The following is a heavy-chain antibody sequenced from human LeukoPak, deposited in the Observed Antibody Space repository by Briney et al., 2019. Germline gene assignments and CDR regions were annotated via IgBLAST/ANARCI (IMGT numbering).Heavy chain of an antibody. CDR1: GYTFTGYY. D-gene: IGHD5-18*01. V-gene: IGHV1-2*02. CDR3: AGGGTQYSYGTYPVMRYYFDY. CDR2: INPNSGGT. J-gene: IGHJ4*02. Sequence: VASVKVSCKASGYTFTGYYMHWVRQAPGQGLEWMGWINPNSGGTNYAQKFQGRVTMTRDTSISTAYMELSRLRSDDTAVYYCAGGGTQYSYGTYPVMRYYFDYWGQGTLVTVSS.